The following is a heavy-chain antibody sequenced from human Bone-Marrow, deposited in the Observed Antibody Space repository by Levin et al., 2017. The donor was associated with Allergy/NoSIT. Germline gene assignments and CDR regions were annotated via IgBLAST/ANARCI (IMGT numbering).Heavy chain of an antibody. V-gene: IGHV3-74*01. CDR3: AREESDCSGGRCYSNGFDM. CDR1: GFTFSSYW. D-gene: IGHD2-15*01. CDR2: IVADGSRR. Sequence: QSGGSLRLSCEASGFTFSSYWMHWVRQIPGKGLVWVSRIVADGSRRNYADSVKGRFTPSRDNATTTVFLQMNSLRADDTGVYYCAREESDCSGGRCYSNGFDMWGQGTMVTVSS. J-gene: IGHJ3*02.